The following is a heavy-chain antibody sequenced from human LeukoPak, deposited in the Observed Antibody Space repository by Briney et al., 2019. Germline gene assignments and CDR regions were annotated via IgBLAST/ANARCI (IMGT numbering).Heavy chain of an antibody. CDR1: GGSIISDNHF. V-gene: IGHV4-31*03. CDR2: IHHSGRA. D-gene: IGHD1-26*01. J-gene: IGHJ3*02. CDR3: AREVNRPTDADAFDI. Sequence: SETLSLTCTVSGGSIISDNHFWSWIRQHPGKDLEWLGYIHHSGRAFYSPSLESRLTISLDTSKNQFSLKLDSVIGADTAVYYCAREVNRPTDADAFDIWGQGTMVTVSS.